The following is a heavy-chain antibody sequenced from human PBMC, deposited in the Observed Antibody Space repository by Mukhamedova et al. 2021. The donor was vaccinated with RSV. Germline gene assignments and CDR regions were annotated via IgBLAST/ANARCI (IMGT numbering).Heavy chain of an antibody. CDR3: ARDGSLSYYDFWSGFGIYYTNSVMAA. Sequence: VSSISSSSSYIYYADSVKGRFTISRDNAKNSLYLQMNSLRAEDTAVYYCARDGSLSYYDFWSGFGIYYTNSVMAAWGQGT. J-gene: IGHJ6*02. CDR2: ISSSSSYI. D-gene: IGHD3-3*01. V-gene: IGHV3-21*01.